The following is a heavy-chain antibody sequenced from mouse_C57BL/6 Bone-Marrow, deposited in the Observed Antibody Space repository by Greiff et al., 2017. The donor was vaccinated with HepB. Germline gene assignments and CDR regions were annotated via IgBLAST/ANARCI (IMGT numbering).Heavy chain of an antibody. Sequence: EVQLQESGGDLVKPGGSLKLSCAASGFTFSSYGMSWVRQTPDKRLEWVATISSGGSYTYYPDSVKGRFTISRDNAKNTLYLQMSSLKSEDTAMYYCARHGPYYYGDYWGQGTTLTVSS. CDR1: GFTFSSYG. CDR2: ISSGGSYT. J-gene: IGHJ2*01. CDR3: ARHGPYYYGDY. D-gene: IGHD1-1*01. V-gene: IGHV5-6*01.